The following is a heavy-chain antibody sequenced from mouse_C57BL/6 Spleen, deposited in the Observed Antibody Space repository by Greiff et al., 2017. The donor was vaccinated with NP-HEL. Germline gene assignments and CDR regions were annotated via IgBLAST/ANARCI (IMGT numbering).Heavy chain of an antibody. V-gene: IGHV1-82*01. CDR1: GYAFSSSW. CDR3: ARYREMDY. CDR2: IYPGDGDT. Sequence: VQLQQSGPELVKPGASVKISCKASGYAFSSSWMNWVKQRPGKGLEWIGRIYPGDGDTNYNGKFKGKATLTADKSSSTAYMQLSSLTSEDSAVYCCARYREMDYWGQGTSVTVSS. J-gene: IGHJ4*01.